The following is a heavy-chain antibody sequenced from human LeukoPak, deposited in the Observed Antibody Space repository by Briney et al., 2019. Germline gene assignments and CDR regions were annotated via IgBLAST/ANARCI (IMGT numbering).Heavy chain of an antibody. CDR3: ARLTFGGVIGFDY. V-gene: IGHV3-21*01. Sequence: GGSLRLTCAASGFTFSSYSMNWVRQAPGKGLEWVSSISSSGSHMYYADSVKGRFTISRDNAKNSLYLQMNSLRAEDTAVYYCARLTFGGVIGFDYWGQGTLVTVSS. J-gene: IGHJ4*02. CDR1: GFTFSSYS. D-gene: IGHD3-16*02. CDR2: ISSSGSHM.